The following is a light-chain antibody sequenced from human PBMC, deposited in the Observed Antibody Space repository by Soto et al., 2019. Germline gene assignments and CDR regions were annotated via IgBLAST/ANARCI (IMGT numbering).Light chain of an antibody. CDR3: CSYAGNSFYV. CDR1: TSNIGSNT. Sequence: QSVLTQPPSASGTPGQSVTISCSGSTSNIGSNTVNWYQHLPGTAPKFLIYRNNQRPSGVPDRFSGSKSGNTASLTVSGLQAEDEADYYCCSYAGNSFYVFGTGTKVTVL. V-gene: IGLV1-44*01. CDR2: RNN. J-gene: IGLJ1*01.